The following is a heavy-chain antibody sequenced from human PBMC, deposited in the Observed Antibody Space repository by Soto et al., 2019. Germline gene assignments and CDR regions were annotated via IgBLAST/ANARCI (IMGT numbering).Heavy chain of an antibody. CDR1: GFTFSSYS. V-gene: IGHV3-21*01. J-gene: IGHJ6*02. CDR2: ISSSSSYI. CDR3: ARDGYYDFWSGYPVHYYYGMDV. Sequence: GGSLRLSCAASGFTFSSYSMNWVRQAPGKGLEWVSSISSSSSYIYYADSVKGRFTISRDNAKNSLYLQMNSLRAEDTAVYYCARDGYYDFWSGYPVHYYYGMDVWGQGTTVTVSS. D-gene: IGHD3-3*01.